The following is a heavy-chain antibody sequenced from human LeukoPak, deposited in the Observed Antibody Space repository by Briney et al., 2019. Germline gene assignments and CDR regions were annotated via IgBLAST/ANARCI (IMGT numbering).Heavy chain of an antibody. CDR1: GFTFSTYA. D-gene: IGHD5-18*01. CDR3: AVRGWIQLWLPSY. J-gene: IGHJ4*02. CDR2: ISGSGGST. Sequence: GGSLRLSCAASGFTFSTYAMSWARQAPGKGLEWVSAISGSGGSTYYADSVKGRFTTSRDNSKNTLYLQMNSLRAEDTAVYYCAVRGWIQLWLPSYWGQGTLVTVSS. V-gene: IGHV3-23*01.